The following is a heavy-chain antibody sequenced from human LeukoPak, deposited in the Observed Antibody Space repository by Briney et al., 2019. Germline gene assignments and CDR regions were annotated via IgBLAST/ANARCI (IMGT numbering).Heavy chain of an antibody. CDR1: GGSMKNYY. CDR3: ARQPAATAAFDV. J-gene: IGHJ3*01. CDR2: IYYSGGDM. V-gene: IGHV4-59*08. Sequence: SETLSLTCTVSGGSMKNYYWSWIRQPPGKGLEWIGYIYYSGGDMNYNPSLKSRLTISVDTSKNQISLMLTSMTAAATAVYYGARQPAATAAFDVWAQGTMVTVSS. D-gene: IGHD4-11*01.